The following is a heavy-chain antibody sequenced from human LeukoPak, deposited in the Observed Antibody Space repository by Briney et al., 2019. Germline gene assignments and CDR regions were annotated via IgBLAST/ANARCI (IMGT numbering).Heavy chain of an antibody. D-gene: IGHD3-22*01. CDR1: GFTFSSYW. CDR2: IKQDGSEK. J-gene: IGHJ4*02. CDR3: ARDRGYYDSSGYSDY. V-gene: IGHV3-7*01. Sequence: GGFLRLSCAASGFTFSSYWMSWVRKAPGKGLEWVANIKQDGSEKYYVDSVKGRFTISRDNAKNSLYLQMNSLRAEDTAVYYCARDRGYYDSSGYSDYWGQGTPVTVSS.